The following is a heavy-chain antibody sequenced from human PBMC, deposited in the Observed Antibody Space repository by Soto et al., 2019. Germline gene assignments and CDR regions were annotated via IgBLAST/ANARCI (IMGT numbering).Heavy chain of an antibody. CDR2: ISWDGGST. CDR1: GFTFDDYY. CDR3: AKDIGWQWQWRGMGT. D-gene: IGHD6-19*01. Sequence: EVQLVESGGVVVQPGGSLRLSCEASGFTFDDYYMHWVRQAPGKGLEWVSLISWDGGSTYYADSVKGRFSISRDNSKNSLYLQMNSLRTEDTAWYYCAKDIGWQWQWRGMGTWGQGTLVTVSS. V-gene: IGHV3-43*01. J-gene: IGHJ5*02.